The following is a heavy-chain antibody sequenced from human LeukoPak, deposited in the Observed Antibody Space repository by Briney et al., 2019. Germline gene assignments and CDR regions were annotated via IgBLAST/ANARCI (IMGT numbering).Heavy chain of an antibody. V-gene: IGHV4-39*01. CDR2: IYYSGST. D-gene: IGHD3-10*01. Sequence: SETLSLTCTVSGGSISSSSYYWGWIRQPPGKGLEWIGSIYYSGSTYYNPSLKSRVTISVDTSKNQFSLKLSSVTAADTAVYYCARPAGSGSIHWFDPWGQGTLVTVSS. CDR1: GGSISSSSYY. CDR3: ARPAGSGSIHWFDP. J-gene: IGHJ5*02.